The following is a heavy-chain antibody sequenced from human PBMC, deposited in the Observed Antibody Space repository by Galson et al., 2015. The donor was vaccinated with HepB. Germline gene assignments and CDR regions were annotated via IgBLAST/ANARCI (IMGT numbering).Heavy chain of an antibody. Sequence: ETLSLTCSVSGGSISSSNYFWAWIRQPPGEGLEWIGSIYSGNTYYNPSLKSRVTISVDTSKNQFSLKLSSVTAADTAVYYCARRVWFGELLGAFDIWGQGTMVTVSS. D-gene: IGHD3-10*01. V-gene: IGHV4-39*01. CDR1: GGSISSSNYF. CDR3: ARRVWFGELLGAFDI. J-gene: IGHJ3*02. CDR2: IYSGNT.